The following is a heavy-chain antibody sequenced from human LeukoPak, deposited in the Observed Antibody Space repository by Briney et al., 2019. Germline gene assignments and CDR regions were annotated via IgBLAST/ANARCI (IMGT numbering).Heavy chain of an antibody. J-gene: IGHJ6*02. CDR1: GAIFRRYG. CDR2: VRPYNGDP. CDR3: ARPYSANWHPHPYRMDV. Sequence: ASVKVSCKASGAIFRRYGVTWARQAPGQGPEWMGWVRPYNGDPEYAQKFQGRVTMSTDTSTDTSYMELRSLGSDDTAVYYCARPYSANWHPHPYRMDVWGQGTTVIVSS. D-gene: IGHD1-1*01. V-gene: IGHV1-18*04.